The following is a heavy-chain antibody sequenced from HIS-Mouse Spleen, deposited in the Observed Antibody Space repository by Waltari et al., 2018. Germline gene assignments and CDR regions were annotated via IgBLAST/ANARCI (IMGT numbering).Heavy chain of an antibody. D-gene: IGHD6-13*01. CDR2: IYYSGST. J-gene: IGHJ2*01. CDR3: AREIPYSSSWYDWYFDL. Sequence: QLQLQESGPGLVKPSETLSLTCTVSGGSIISSSYYWGWIRQPPGKGLEWIGSIYYSGSTSSNPSLKSRVTISVDTSKNQFSLKLSSVTAADTAVYYCAREIPYSSSWYDWYFDLWGRGTLVTVSS. CDR1: GGSIISSSYY. V-gene: IGHV4-39*07.